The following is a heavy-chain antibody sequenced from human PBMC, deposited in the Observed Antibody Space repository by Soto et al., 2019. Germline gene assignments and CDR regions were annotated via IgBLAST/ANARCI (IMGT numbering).Heavy chain of an antibody. CDR1: GGSINSGGYY. J-gene: IGHJ6*02. V-gene: IGHV4-31*03. Sequence: QVQLQESGPGLVKPSQTLSLTCTVSGGSINSGGYYWSWIRQHPGKGLEWIGYVFYSGSTYYNPSLQSRVTISVDTSKNPCSLKLSSVTAADTAVYYCARDLRGGSYGMDVWGQGTTVTVSS. CDR3: ARDLRGGSYGMDV. CDR2: VFYSGST. D-gene: IGHD3-10*01.